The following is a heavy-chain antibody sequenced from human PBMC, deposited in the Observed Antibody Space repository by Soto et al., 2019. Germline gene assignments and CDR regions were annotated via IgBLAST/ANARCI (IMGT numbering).Heavy chain of an antibody. CDR1: GFTFSSYS. CDR3: ARDFVHGDYAEYFQH. V-gene: IGHV3-21*01. D-gene: IGHD4-17*01. J-gene: IGHJ1*01. Sequence: GGSLRLSCAASGFTFSSYSMNWVRQAPGKGLEWVSSISSSSSYIYYADSVKGRFTISRDNAKNSLYLQMNSLRAEDTAVYYCARDFVHGDYAEYFQHWGQGTLVTVSS. CDR2: ISSSSSYI.